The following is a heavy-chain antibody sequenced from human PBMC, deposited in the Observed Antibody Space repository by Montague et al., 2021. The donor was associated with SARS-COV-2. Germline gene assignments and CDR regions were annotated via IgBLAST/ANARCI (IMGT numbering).Heavy chain of an antibody. CDR1: GGSIRGYN. CDR2: INHSGST. Sequence: SETLSLACAVYGGSIRGYNWSGIGQTPGTRLEWMGEINHSGSTNCNLSLKSRVTISVDTSKNQFSLKLSSVTAADTAVYYCARVRAVPAAMRIFSLGRSYYGMDVWGQGTTVTVSS. V-gene: IGHV4-34*01. J-gene: IGHJ6*02. CDR3: ARVRAVPAAMRIFSLGRSYYGMDV. D-gene: IGHD2-2*01.